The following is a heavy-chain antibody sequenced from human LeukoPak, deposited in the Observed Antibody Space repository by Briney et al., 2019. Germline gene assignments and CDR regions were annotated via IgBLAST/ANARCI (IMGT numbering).Heavy chain of an antibody. D-gene: IGHD3-10*01. Sequence: VASVKVSCKASGYSFTKYAMNWVRQAPGQGLEWMGWINTNTGNPTYAQGFTGRFVFSLDTSVSTAYLQISSLKAEDTAVYYCARNNADGEGRFSYWGQGTLVTVSS. CDR1: GYSFTKYA. CDR3: ARNNADGEGRFSY. V-gene: IGHV7-4-1*02. CDR2: INTNTGNP. J-gene: IGHJ4*02.